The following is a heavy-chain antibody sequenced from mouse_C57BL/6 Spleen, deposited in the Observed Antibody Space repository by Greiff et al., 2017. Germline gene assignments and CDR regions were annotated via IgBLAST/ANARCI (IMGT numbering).Heavy chain of an antibody. J-gene: IGHJ4*01. CDR3: ARQFYYAMDY. CDR2: ISSGSSTI. CDR1: GFTFSDYG. V-gene: IGHV5-17*01. Sequence: EVKVVESGGGLVKPGGSLKLSCAASGFTFSDYGMHWVRQAPEKGLEWVAYISSGSSTIYYADTVKGRFTISRENAKNTLFLQMTSLRSEDTAMYYCARQFYYAMDYWGQGTSVTVSS.